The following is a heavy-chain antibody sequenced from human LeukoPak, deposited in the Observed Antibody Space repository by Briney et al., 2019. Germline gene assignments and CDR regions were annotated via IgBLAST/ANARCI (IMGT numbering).Heavy chain of an antibody. CDR3: ARAWYYGSGSIFDY. Sequence: SETLSLTCTVPGGSISSYYWSWIRQPPGKGLEWIGYIYYSGSTNYNPSLKSRVTISVDTSKNQFSLKLSSVTAADTAVYYCARAWYYGSGSIFDYWGQGTLVTVSS. J-gene: IGHJ4*02. CDR2: IYYSGST. D-gene: IGHD3-10*01. V-gene: IGHV4-59*01. CDR1: GGSISSYY.